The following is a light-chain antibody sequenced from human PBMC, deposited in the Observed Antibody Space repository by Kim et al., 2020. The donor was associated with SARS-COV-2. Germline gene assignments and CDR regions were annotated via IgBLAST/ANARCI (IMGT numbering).Light chain of an antibody. V-gene: IGKV4-1*01. CDR1: RSVLYSSNDKNY. CDR2: GAS. J-gene: IGKJ4*01. Sequence: ATSTCKSSRSVLYSSNDKNYLAWYQQKPGQPPKLLIYGASTRESGVPDRCSGSGSGTDFALTISSLQAEDAAVYYCQQYYSLPLTFGGGTKVDIK. CDR3: QQYYSLPLT.